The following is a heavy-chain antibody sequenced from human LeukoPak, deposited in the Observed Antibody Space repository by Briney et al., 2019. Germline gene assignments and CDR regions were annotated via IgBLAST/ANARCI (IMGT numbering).Heavy chain of an antibody. CDR1: GGSISSSSYY. D-gene: IGHD1-14*01. Sequence: SETLSLTCTVSGGSISSSSYYWGWIRQPPGKGLEWIGYIYYSGSTNYNPSLKSRVTISVDTSKNQFSLKLSSVTAADTAVYYCARDSGSLYYYGMDVWGQGTTVTVSS. CDR2: IYYSGST. CDR3: ARDSGSLYYYGMDV. V-gene: IGHV4-61*01. J-gene: IGHJ6*02.